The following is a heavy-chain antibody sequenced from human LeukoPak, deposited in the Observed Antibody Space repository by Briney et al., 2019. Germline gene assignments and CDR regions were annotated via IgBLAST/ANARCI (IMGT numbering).Heavy chain of an antibody. CDR1: GFTFTNAW. CDR2: IYSGGST. D-gene: IGHD2-2*01. V-gene: IGHV3-53*01. Sequence: GGSLRLSCAASGFTFTNAWMSWVRQAPGKGLEWVSVIYSGGSTYYADSVKGRFTISRDNSKNTLYLQMNSLRAEDTAVYYCARESTSWYFDLWGRGTLDTVSS. J-gene: IGHJ2*01. CDR3: ARESTSWYFDL.